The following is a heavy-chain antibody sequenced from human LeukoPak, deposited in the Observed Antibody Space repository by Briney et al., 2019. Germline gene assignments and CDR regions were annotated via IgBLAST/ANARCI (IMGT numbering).Heavy chain of an antibody. CDR2: IRYDGSNK. J-gene: IGHJ4*02. Sequence: GGXLRLSCAASGFIFSNYAMHWVRQAPGKGLEWVTFIRYDGSNKYYAESVKGRFTISRDNSKNTLYLQMNSLRAEDTAVYYCAKAIHSSSSGVVDYWGQGTLVTVSS. D-gene: IGHD6-6*01. V-gene: IGHV3-30*02. CDR1: GFIFSNYA. CDR3: AKAIHSSSSGVVDY.